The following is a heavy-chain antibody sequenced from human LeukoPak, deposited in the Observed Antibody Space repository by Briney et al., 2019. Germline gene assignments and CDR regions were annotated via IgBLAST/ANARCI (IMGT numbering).Heavy chain of an antibody. CDR1: GFTFSNYG. CDR2: IRYDGSNK. Sequence: GGSLRLSCAASGFTFSNYGMHWVRQAPGKGLEWEAFIRYDGSNKYYADSVKGRFTISRDNSKNSLYLQMNSLRAEDTALYYCAKDRNYYYYGMDVWGQGTTVTVSS. CDR3: AKDRNYYYYGMDV. J-gene: IGHJ6*02. V-gene: IGHV3-30*02.